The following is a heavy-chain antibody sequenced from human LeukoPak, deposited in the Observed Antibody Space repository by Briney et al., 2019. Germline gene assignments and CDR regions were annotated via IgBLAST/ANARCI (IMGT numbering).Heavy chain of an antibody. J-gene: IGHJ4*02. CDR1: GFTFTTYW. CDR3: AKVAKYYYGSETYYFFEH. V-gene: IGHV3-7*01. Sequence: GGSLRLSCAASGFTFTTYWMTWVRQAPGKGLEWVANINQDGTEKHYVDSVKGRFTISRDNAKNTLSLQMNSLRVEDTAVYYCAKVAKYYYGSETYYFFEHWGQGTPVTASS. CDR2: INQDGTEK. D-gene: IGHD3-10*01.